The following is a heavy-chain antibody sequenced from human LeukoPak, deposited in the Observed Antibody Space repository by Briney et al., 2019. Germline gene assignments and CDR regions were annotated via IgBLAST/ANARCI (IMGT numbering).Heavy chain of an antibody. V-gene: IGHV1-2*06. CDR2: INPNSGGT. D-gene: IGHD6-13*01. CDR3: ALAPPGTAAAGRIDY. Sequence: GSSVKVSCKASGGTFSSYAISWVRQAPGQGLEWMGRINPNSGGTNYAQKFQGRVTMTRDTSISTAYMELSRLRPDDTAVYYCALAPPGTAAAGRIDYWGQGTLVTVSS. J-gene: IGHJ4*02. CDR1: GGTFSSYA.